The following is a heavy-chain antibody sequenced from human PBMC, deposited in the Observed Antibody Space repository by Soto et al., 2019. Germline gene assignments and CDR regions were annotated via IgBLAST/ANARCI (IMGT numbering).Heavy chain of an antibody. Sequence: SETLSLTCAVSGDSVSSTNWWSWVRQPPGKGLEWIGEIYHSGSSNYNPSLKSRVTMSVDKAKNQFSLRLTSVTAADTAVYFCASNPPGYCGMDVWGQGTTVTVSS. CDR3: ASNPPGYCGMDV. CDR1: GDSVSSTNW. CDR2: IYHSGSS. V-gene: IGHV4-4*02. J-gene: IGHJ6*02.